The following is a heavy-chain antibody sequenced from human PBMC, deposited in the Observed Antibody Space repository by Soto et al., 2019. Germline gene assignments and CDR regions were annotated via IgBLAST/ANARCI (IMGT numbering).Heavy chain of an antibody. J-gene: IGHJ4*02. Sequence: GASVKVSCKASGGTFSSYAISWVRQAPGQGLEWMGGIIPIFGTANYAQKFQGRVTITADESTSTAYMELSSLRSEDTAVYYCARFGVELVQYSSSSMGITPFDYWGKGTLVTVSS. CDR2: IIPIFGTA. D-gene: IGHD6-6*01. CDR1: GGTFSSYA. V-gene: IGHV1-69*13. CDR3: ARFGVELVQYSSSSMGITPFDY.